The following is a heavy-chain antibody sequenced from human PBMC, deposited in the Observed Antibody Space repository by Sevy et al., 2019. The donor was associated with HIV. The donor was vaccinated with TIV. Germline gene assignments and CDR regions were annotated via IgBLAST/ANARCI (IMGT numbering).Heavy chain of an antibody. V-gene: IGHV3-23*01. CDR3: AKSMGGFDAFDI. J-gene: IGHJ3*02. D-gene: IGHD6-25*01. CDR1: GFTFSSYD. Sequence: GGSLRPSCAASGFTFSSYDMSWVRQAPGKGLEWVSVISGSGVSTYYADSVKGRFTISRDNSKNTLYLQLNSLRAEDTAVYYCAKSMGGFDAFDIWGQGTMVTVS. CDR2: ISGSGVST.